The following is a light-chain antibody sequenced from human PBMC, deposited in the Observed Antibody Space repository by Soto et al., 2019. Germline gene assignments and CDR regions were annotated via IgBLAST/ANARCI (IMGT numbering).Light chain of an antibody. CDR1: SSDIGAYNY. J-gene: IGLJ1*01. CDR2: EVT. V-gene: IGLV2-14*01. CDR3: SSFSSAIAFV. Sequence: QSALTQPASVSGSPGQSITISCTGTSSDIGAYNYVSWYQQHPGKAPKLMIYEVTNRPSGISNRFSGSRSGNTASLSISRLHAEDEAYYYCSSFSSAIAFVFGTGTQLTVL.